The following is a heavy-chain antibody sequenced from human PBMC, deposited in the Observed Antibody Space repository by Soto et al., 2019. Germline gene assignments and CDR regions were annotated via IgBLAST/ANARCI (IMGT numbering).Heavy chain of an antibody. D-gene: IGHD2-15*01. V-gene: IGHV3-30*18. Sequence: SLRLSCAASGLTFSSYGMHWVRQAPGKGLEWVAVISYDGSNKYYADSVKGRFTISRDNSKNTLYLQMNSLRAEDTAVYYCAKDSAVVVAADYYFDYWGQGTLVTVSS. CDR3: AKDSAVVVAADYYFDY. CDR2: ISYDGSNK. CDR1: GLTFSSYG. J-gene: IGHJ4*02.